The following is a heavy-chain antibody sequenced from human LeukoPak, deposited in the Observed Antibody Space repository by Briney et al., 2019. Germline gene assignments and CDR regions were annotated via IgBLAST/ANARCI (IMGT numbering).Heavy chain of an antibody. CDR2: ISQSGGS. Sequence: SETLSLTCAVYGESFTDYYWSWIRQTPGKGLEWIGEISQSGGSKFYPPPKGRVTISMDTSKNQFSLHVRSVTAADTALYFCARVSGLNNFDSWGQGTLVIVSA. V-gene: IGHV4-34*01. CDR1: GESFTDYY. CDR3: ARVSGLNNFDS. J-gene: IGHJ4*02. D-gene: IGHD1/OR15-1a*01.